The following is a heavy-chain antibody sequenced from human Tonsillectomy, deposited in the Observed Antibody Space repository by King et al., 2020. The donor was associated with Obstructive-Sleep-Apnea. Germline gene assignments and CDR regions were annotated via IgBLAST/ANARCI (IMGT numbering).Heavy chain of an antibody. V-gene: IGHV4-39*07. J-gene: IGHJ4*02. CDR2: IYYSGST. D-gene: IGHD3-16*01. Sequence: QLQESGPGLVKPSETLSLTCTVSGDSISSSSYYWGWIRQSPGKGLEWIGTIYYSGSTCYNPSLKSRVTISVDTSKNQFSLRLSSVTAADTAVYYCANGGAPALMMSAGFDYWGQGTLVTVSS. CDR3: ANGGAPALMMSAGFDY. CDR1: GDSISSSSYY.